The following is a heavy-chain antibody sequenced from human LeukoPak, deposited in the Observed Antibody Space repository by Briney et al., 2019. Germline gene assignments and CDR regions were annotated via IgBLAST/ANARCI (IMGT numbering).Heavy chain of an antibody. CDR1: GFTFSSYD. V-gene: IGHV3-30*02. J-gene: IGHJ4*02. CDR2: IRDDGSNK. CDR3: ARDRVAPPLYYFDY. Sequence: GGSLRLSCAASGFTFSSYDMHWVRQAPGKGLEWVTFIRDDGSNKYYADSVKGRFTISRDNSKNTLYLQMNSLRAEDTAVYYCARDRVAPPLYYFDYWGQGTLVTVSS. D-gene: IGHD5-12*01.